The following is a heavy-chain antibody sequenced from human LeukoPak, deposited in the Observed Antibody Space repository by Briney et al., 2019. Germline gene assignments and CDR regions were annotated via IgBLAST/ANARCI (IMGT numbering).Heavy chain of an antibody. Sequence: GGSLRLSCAASGFTFSSYAMHWVRQAPGKGLEWVAVISYDGSNKYYADSVKGRFTISRDNSKNTLYLQMNSLRSDDTAVYYCARDRVFLTMTHFDYWGQGTLVTVSS. D-gene: IGHD6-13*01. CDR1: GFTFSSYA. J-gene: IGHJ4*02. V-gene: IGHV3-30*04. CDR2: ISYDGSNK. CDR3: ARDRVFLTMTHFDY.